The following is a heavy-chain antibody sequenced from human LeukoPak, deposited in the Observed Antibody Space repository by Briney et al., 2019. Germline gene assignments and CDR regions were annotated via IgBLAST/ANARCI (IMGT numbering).Heavy chain of an antibody. D-gene: IGHD6-19*01. CDR2: VRSKVNSYAT. CDR1: GFTFSGSP. Sequence: PGGSLRLSCAASGFTFSGSPMHWVRQASGKGLEWVGRVRSKVNSYATAYAASVKGSFTISRDDSKNTAYLQMNSLKTEDTAVYYCTREGSGWYTDYWGQGTLVTVSS. V-gene: IGHV3-73*01. J-gene: IGHJ4*02. CDR3: TREGSGWYTDY.